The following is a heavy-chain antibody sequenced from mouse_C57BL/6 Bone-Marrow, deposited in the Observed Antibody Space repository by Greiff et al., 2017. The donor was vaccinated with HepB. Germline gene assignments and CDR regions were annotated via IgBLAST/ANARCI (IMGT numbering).Heavy chain of an antibody. CDR3: TTWWLLRK. Sequence: MQLKQSGAELVRPGASVKLSCTASGFNIKDDYMHWVKQRPEQGLEWIGWIDPENGDTEYASKFQGKATITADTSSNTAYLQLSSLTSEDTAVYYCTTWWLLRKWGQGTTLTVSS. CDR1: GFNIKDDY. J-gene: IGHJ2*01. V-gene: IGHV14-4*01. D-gene: IGHD2-3*01. CDR2: IDPENGDT.